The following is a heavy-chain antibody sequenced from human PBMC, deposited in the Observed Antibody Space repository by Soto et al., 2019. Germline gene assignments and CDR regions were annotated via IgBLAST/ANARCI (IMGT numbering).Heavy chain of an antibody. V-gene: IGHV1-8*01. CDR3: AAQPLRSITFRGIGYYYCMHV. CDR2: VNPNNGDT. Sequence: GASVKVSCKASGYAFSSYDINWVRQATGQGXEWMGWVNPNNGDTGNAQRFQGRVTMTRNTSISTVYMELSSLRSEDTAVYYCAAQPLRSITFRGIGYYYCMHVRGQGTTFTVSS. J-gene: IGHJ6*02. D-gene: IGHD3-16*01. CDR1: GYAFSSYD.